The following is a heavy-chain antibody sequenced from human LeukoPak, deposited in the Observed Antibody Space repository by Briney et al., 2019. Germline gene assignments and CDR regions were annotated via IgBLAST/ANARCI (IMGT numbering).Heavy chain of an antibody. CDR2: INHGGST. CDR1: GGSFSGYY. V-gene: IGHV4-34*01. Sequence: SETLSLTCAVYGGSFSGYYWSWIRQPPGKGLEWIGEINHGGSTNYNPSLKSRVTISVDTSKNQFSLKLSSVTAADTAVYYCASLNYDILTGYYTGWFDPWGQGTLVTVSS. J-gene: IGHJ5*02. CDR3: ASLNYDILTGYYTGWFDP. D-gene: IGHD3-9*01.